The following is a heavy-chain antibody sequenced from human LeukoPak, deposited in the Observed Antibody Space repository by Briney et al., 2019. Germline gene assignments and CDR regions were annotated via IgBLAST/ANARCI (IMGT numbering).Heavy chain of an antibody. D-gene: IGHD3-10*01. CDR2: IYYSGST. CDR3: ASRLWFGEVDMDV. V-gene: IGHV4-39*01. CDR1: DDSITMYY. J-gene: IGHJ6*03. Sequence: SETLSLTRSVSDDSITMYYWTWIRQPPGRGLEWIASIYYSGSTYYNPSLKSRVTISVETSKNQFSLRLRSVTAADTAVYFCASRLWFGEVDMDVWGKGTTVTISS.